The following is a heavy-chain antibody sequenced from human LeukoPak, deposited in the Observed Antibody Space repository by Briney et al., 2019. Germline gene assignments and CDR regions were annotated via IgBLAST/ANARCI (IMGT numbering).Heavy chain of an antibody. Sequence: PSETLSLTCTVSGGSISSYYWSWIRQPAGKGLEWIGRIYTSGSTNYNPSLKSRVTMSVDTSKNQFSLKLSPVTAADTAVYYCARVARAFDSLSPFDYWDQGTLVTVSS. J-gene: IGHJ4*02. D-gene: IGHD3-9*01. V-gene: IGHV4-4*07. CDR2: IYTSGST. CDR1: GGSISSYY. CDR3: ARVARAFDSLSPFDY.